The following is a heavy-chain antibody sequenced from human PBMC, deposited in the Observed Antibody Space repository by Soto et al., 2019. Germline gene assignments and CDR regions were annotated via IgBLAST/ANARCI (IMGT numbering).Heavy chain of an antibody. J-gene: IGHJ6*02. CDR3: VRLFGSQYYYNHGMDV. V-gene: IGHV3-74*01. D-gene: IGHD2-21*01. Sequence: PGGSLRLSCAASGFTFSSYWMHWVRQAPGKGLVWVSRIYSDVSSTSYADSVKGRFTISRDNAKNTLYLEMNSLRAEDTAVYFCVRLFGSQYYYNHGMDVWGQGTTVTVSS. CDR2: IYSDVSST. CDR1: GFTFSSYW.